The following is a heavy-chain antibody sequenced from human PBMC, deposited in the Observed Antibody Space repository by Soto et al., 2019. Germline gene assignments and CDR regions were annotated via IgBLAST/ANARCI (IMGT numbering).Heavy chain of an antibody. CDR1: GYSISSGYY. V-gene: IGHV4-38-2*01. Sequence: SETLSLTCAVSGYSISSGYYWGWIRQPPGKGLEWIGSIYHGGSTYYNPSLKSRVTISVDTSKNQFSLKLSSVTAADTAVYYCARVYCSSTSCYTHFDYWGQGTLVTVSS. CDR2: IYHGGST. J-gene: IGHJ4*02. CDR3: ARVYCSSTSCYTHFDY. D-gene: IGHD2-2*02.